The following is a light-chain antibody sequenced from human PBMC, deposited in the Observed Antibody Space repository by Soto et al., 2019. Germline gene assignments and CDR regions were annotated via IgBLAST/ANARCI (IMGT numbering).Light chain of an antibody. CDR1: SSDIGGYNY. CDR3: SXYAGSSTPVV. V-gene: IGLV2-14*01. CDR2: EVS. J-gene: IGLJ2*01. Sequence: QSALTQPASVSGSPGQSITISCTGTSSDIGGYNYVSWYQQHPGKAPKLVIYEVSDRPSGVSXXFSGSKSGNTASLTISGXXXEXXXXXXXSXYAGSSTPVVFGGGTKLTVL.